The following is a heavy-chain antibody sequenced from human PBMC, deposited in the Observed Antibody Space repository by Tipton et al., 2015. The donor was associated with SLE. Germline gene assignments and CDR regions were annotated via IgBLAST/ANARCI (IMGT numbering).Heavy chain of an antibody. J-gene: IGHJ6*02. CDR3: AKDRSGSQYYYYGVDL. V-gene: IGHV3-23*01. CDR1: GFTFSNYA. Sequence: SLRLSCAASGFTFSNYAMSWVRQAPGKGLQWVAAIGASGGSTYYADSVKGRFTISRDNSKNTLYLQMNSLRAEDTAVYYCAKDRSGSQYYYYGVDLWGQGTTVTVSS. CDR2: IGASGGST.